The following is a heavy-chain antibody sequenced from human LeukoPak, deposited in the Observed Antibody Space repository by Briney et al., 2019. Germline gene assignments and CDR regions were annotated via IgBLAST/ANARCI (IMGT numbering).Heavy chain of an antibody. V-gene: IGHV3-30*02. CDR2: IRYDGSNK. CDR1: GFTFSSYG. D-gene: IGHD1-26*01. CDR3: AKDDRVGATSHIDY. J-gene: IGHJ4*02. Sequence: PGGSLRLSCAASGFTFSSYGMHWVRQAPGKGLEWVAFIRYDGSNKYYADSVKGRFTISRDNSKNTLYLQMNSLRAVDTAVYYYAKDDRVGATSHIDYWGQGTLVTVSS.